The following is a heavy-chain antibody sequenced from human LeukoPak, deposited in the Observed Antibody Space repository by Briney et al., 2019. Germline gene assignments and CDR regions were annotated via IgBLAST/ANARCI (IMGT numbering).Heavy chain of an antibody. CDR1: GFTFISYG. J-gene: IGHJ4*01. V-gene: IGHV3-74*01. Sequence: GGALRLSCAASGFTFISYGMQCVRQAPGKGLVWVSRINTDGSSTSYADSVKGRFTVSRDNAKNTVYLQVNSLRAEDTAVYFCTRELPREVTLDYWGQGTLVTVSS. CDR3: TRELPREVTLDY. D-gene: IGHD2-21*02. CDR2: INTDGSST.